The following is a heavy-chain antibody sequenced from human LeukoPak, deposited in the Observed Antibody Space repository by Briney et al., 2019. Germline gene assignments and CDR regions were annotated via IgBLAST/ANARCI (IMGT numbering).Heavy chain of an antibody. V-gene: IGHV4-59*01. J-gene: IGHJ4*02. CDR2: IYYSGST. CDR3: ARDRVAAASLDY. CDR1: GGSISSYY. D-gene: IGHD6-13*01. Sequence: PSETLSLTCTVSGGSISSYYWSWIRQPPGKGLEWIGYIYYSGSTNYNPSLKSRGTISVDTSKNQFSLKLSSVTAADTAVYYCARDRVAAASLDYWGQGTLVTVSS.